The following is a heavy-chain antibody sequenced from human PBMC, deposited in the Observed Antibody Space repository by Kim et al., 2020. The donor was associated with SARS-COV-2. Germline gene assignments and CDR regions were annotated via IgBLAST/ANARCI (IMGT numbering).Heavy chain of an antibody. CDR1: GYTFTNYL. CDR3: ARHETPYGVYHQYVDL. V-gene: IGHV5-51*01. J-gene: IGHJ2*01. Sequence: GESLKISCKASGYTFTNYLIGWVRQMPGKGLEWMGIIYPGDSDTRYSPSFQGQVTISADKSITTAYLQWSSLKASDTAMYYCARHETPYGVYHQYVDLWG. CDR2: IYPGDSDT. D-gene: IGHD4-17*01.